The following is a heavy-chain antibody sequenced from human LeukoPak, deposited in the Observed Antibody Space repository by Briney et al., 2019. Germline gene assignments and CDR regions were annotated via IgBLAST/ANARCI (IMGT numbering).Heavy chain of an antibody. CDR3: ARGPNYYDSSGPVDV. J-gene: IGHJ6*04. D-gene: IGHD3-22*01. CDR2: ISGSGGST. CDR1: GFTFSSYA. Sequence: GGSLRLSCAASGFTFSSYAMSWVRQAPGKGLEGVSAISGSGGSTYYADSVKGRFTISRDNAKNSLYLQMNSLRAEDTAVYYCARGPNYYDSSGPVDVWGKGTTVTVSS. V-gene: IGHV3-23*01.